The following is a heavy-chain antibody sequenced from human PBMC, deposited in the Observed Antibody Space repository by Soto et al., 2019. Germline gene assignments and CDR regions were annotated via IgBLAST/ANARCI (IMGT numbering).Heavy chain of an antibody. CDR2: IWYDGSNK. D-gene: IGHD6-19*01. J-gene: IGHJ3*02. CDR1: GFTFSSYG. V-gene: IGHV3-33*01. CDR3: ARGVAVAGNDAFDI. Sequence: QVQLVESGGGVVQPGRSLRLSCAASGFTFSSYGMHWVRQAPGKGLEWVAVIWYDGSNKYYADSVKGRFTISRDNSKNTLYLQMNSLRAEDTAVYYCARGVAVAGNDAFDIWGQGTMVTVSS.